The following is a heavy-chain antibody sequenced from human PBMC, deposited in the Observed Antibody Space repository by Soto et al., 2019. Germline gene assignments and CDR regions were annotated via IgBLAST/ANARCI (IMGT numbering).Heavy chain of an antibody. D-gene: IGHD3-10*01. CDR2: IYYSGST. CDR3: AKAIRQPDPRTYYFDY. CDR1: GGSISSSSYY. J-gene: IGHJ4*02. V-gene: IGHV4-39*01. Sequence: SETLSLTCTVSGGSISSSSYYWGWIRQPPGKGLEWIGSIYYSGSTYYNPSLKSRVTISVDTSKNQFSLKLSSVTAADTAVYYCAKAIRQPDPRTYYFDYWGQGTLVTVSS.